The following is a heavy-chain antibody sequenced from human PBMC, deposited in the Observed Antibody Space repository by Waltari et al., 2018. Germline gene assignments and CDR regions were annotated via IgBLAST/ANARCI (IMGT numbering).Heavy chain of an antibody. D-gene: IGHD3-10*01. V-gene: IGHV3-53*04. J-gene: IGHJ4*02. CDR3: AKSITMVRGVFYYFDY. CDR1: GFTVGRHY. CDR2: IFGGGTT. Sequence: EVQLVQSGGGLVQPGGSLRLSCAASGFTVGRHYMSWVRQAPGKGLEWISVIFGGGTTYYADSVKGRFTISTHNYKNTLFLQMNSLRPEDTAVYYCAKSITMVRGVFYYFDYWGQGTLVTVSS.